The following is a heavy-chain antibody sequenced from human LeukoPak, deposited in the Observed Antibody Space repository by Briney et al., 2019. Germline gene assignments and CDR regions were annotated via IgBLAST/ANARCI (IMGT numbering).Heavy chain of an antibody. CDR1: GFTYSNYW. V-gene: IGHV3-7*01. J-gene: IGHJ4*02. CDR3: ARDRGKDYFDN. Sequence: GGSLRLSCAASGFTYSNYWMSWVRQAPGKGLEWVANIEDDGGVKYYVDSVKGRFSISRDNAKNSPYLHMNSLRLEDTAVYYCARDRGKDYFDNWGQGTQVTVSS. D-gene: IGHD4-23*01. CDR2: IEDDGGVK.